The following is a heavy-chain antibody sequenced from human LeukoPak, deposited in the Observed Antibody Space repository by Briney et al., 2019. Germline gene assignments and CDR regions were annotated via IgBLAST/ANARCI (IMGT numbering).Heavy chain of an antibody. V-gene: IGHV1-46*01. CDR3: ASGAARRGWFDP. D-gene: IGHD6-6*01. Sequence: ASVKVSCKASGYTFTSYYMHWVRQAPGQGLKWMGIINPSGGSTSYAQKFQGRVTMTRDTSTSTVYMELSSLRSEDTAVYYCASGAARRGWFDPWGQGTLVTVSS. CDR2: INPSGGST. J-gene: IGHJ5*02. CDR1: GYTFTSYY.